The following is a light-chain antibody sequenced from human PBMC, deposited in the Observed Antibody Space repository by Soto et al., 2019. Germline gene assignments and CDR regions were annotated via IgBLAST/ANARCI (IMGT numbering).Light chain of an antibody. CDR2: AAS. Sequence: DIPMTQSPSSLSASVGDRVTITCRASQSISSYLHWYQQKPGKAPKLLIYAASNLQSGVPSRFSASGSGTDFTLTLNSLQPEDFATYDCQQGYSTPGTFGQGTKVEIK. CDR1: QSISSY. CDR3: QQGYSTPGT. V-gene: IGKV1-39*01. J-gene: IGKJ1*01.